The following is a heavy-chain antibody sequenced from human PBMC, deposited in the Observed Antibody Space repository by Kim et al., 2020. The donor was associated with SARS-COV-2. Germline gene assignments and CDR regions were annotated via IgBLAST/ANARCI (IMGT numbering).Heavy chain of an antibody. V-gene: IGHV4-39*01. CDR3: ARQRGDIVATTEYYFDY. D-gene: IGHD5-12*01. J-gene: IGHJ4*02. Sequence: KSRVTISVDTSKNQFSLKLSSVTAADTAVYYCARQRGDIVATTEYYFDYWGQGTLVTVSS.